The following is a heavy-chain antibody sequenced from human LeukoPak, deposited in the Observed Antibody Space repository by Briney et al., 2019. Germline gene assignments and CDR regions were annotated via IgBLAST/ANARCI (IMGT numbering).Heavy chain of an antibody. Sequence: PSETLSLTCTVSGYSISSGYYWGWIRQPPGKGLEWIGSIYHSGSTYYNPSLKGRVTISVDTSKNQFSLKLSSVTAADTAVYYCARSKYCSGGSCYLDYWGQGTLVTVSS. CDR3: ARSKYCSGGSCYLDY. CDR1: GYSISSGYY. J-gene: IGHJ4*02. D-gene: IGHD2-15*01. CDR2: IYHSGST. V-gene: IGHV4-38-2*02.